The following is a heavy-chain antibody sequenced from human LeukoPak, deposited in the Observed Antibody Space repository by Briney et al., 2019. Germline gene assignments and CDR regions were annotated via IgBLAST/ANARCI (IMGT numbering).Heavy chain of an antibody. V-gene: IGHV3-48*01. CDR2: ISSSSSTI. D-gene: IGHD3-22*01. CDR1: GFTFSTYS. J-gene: IGHJ4*02. Sequence: GGSLRLSCAASGFTFSTYSMNWVRQAPGKGLEWVSYISSSSSTIYYADSVKGRFTISRDNAKNSLYLQMNSLRAGDTAVYYCARGSTYYDSSGQVPFDYWGQGTLVTVSS. CDR3: ARGSTYYDSSGQVPFDY.